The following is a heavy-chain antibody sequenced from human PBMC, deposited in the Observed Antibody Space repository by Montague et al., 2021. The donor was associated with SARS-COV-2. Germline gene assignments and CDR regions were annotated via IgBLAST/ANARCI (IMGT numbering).Heavy chain of an antibody. V-gene: IGHV4-59*01. J-gene: IGHJ5*01. D-gene: IGHD1-14*01. Sequence: SETLSLTCNVSGASISSYYWSWIRQPPGRGLEWIGYIYYTGTSRSNPSLQSRVTMSVDTSKNQFSLTVRSVTAADTAVYYCASLDRNRFDSWGQGTLVTVSS. CDR2: IYYTGTS. CDR3: ASLDRNRFDS. CDR1: GASISSYY.